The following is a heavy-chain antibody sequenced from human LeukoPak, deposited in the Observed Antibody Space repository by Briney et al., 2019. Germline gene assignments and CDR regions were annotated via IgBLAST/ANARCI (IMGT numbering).Heavy chain of an antibody. J-gene: IGHJ6*02. CDR3: AKEDPQTTVPEGLDV. Sequence: SEALSLTCAVSGGSIGSYYWSWLRQPPGRGLEWIGYIYYSGTTNYNPSLKSRVTISVDTSKNQFSLKLTSVTAADTAVYYCAKEDPQTTVPEGLDVWGQGTTVTVSS. V-gene: IGHV4-59*01. D-gene: IGHD4-17*01. CDR2: IYYSGTT. CDR1: GGSIGSYY.